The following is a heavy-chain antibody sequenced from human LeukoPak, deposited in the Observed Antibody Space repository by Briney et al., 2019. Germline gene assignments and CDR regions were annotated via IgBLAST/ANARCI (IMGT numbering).Heavy chain of an antibody. CDR3: ARANENRTWIQLWPRPYAFDI. D-gene: IGHD5-18*01. V-gene: IGHV4-30-4*08. CDR1: GGSISSGDYY. CDR2: INHSGST. Sequence: TPSQTLSLTCTVSGGSISSGDYYWSWIRQPPGKGLEWIGEINHSGSTNYNPSLKSRVTISVDTSKDQFSLKLSSVTAADTAVYYCARANENRTWIQLWPRPYAFDIWGQGTMVTVSS. J-gene: IGHJ3*02.